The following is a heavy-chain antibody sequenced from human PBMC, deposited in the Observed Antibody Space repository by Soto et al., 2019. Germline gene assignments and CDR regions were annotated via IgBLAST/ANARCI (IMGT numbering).Heavy chain of an antibody. J-gene: IGHJ4*02. V-gene: IGHV1-46*03. CDR2: INPSGGST. Sequence: ASVKVSCKASGYTFTSYGISWVRQAPGQGLEWMGIINPSGGSTSYAQKFQGRVTMTRDTSTSTVYMELSSLRSEDTAVYYCAREIGMTTVTNFDYWGQGTLVTVSS. D-gene: IGHD4-17*01. CDR3: AREIGMTTVTNFDY. CDR1: GYTFTSYG.